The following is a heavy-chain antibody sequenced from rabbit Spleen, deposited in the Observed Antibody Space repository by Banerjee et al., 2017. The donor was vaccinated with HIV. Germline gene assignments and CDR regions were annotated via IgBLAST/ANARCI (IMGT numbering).Heavy chain of an antibody. D-gene: IGHD2-1*01. V-gene: IGHV1S45*01. CDR2: IGSGSGAT. J-gene: IGHJ4*01. Sequence: QEQLVESGGGLVKPGASLTLTCKASGFPFSNKAVMCWVRQAPGKGLEWIGCIGSGSGATGYASWAKGRFTISMTSSTTVTLQMTSLTAADTATYFCARDTDDEYGDWADLYLWGPGTLVTVS. CDR1: GFPFSNKAV. CDR3: ARDTDDEYGDWADLYL.